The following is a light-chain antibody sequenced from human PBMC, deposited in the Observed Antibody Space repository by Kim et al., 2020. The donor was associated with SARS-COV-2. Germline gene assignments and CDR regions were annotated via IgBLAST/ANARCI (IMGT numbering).Light chain of an antibody. J-gene: IGKJ4*01. V-gene: IGKV4-1*01. CDR2: WAS. CDR1: QTLYKSNNHNY. Sequence: DIVMTQSPDSLTVSLGEMATISCKSSQTLYKSNNHNYLSWYQQKPGQPPKLIIYWASTRESGVPDRFIGSGSGTDFTLTINSLQAEDVAFYYCQQYSTTPLTFGGGTKVDIK. CDR3: QQYSTTPLT.